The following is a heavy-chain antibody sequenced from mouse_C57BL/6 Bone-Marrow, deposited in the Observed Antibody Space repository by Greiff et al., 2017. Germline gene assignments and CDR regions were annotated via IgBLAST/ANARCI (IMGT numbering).Heavy chain of an antibody. D-gene: IGHD1-1*02. CDR2: ISYDGSN. J-gene: IGHJ1*03. CDR3: ARGGLWYFDV. Sequence: EVKLLESGPGLVKPSQSLSLTCPVTGYSITRGYYWNWIRQFPGNKLEWMGYISYDGSNNYNPSLQNRISITRDTSKNQFFLKLNSVTTEDTATYYCARGGLWYFDVWGTGTTVTVSS. CDR1: GYSITRGYY. V-gene: IGHV3-6*01.